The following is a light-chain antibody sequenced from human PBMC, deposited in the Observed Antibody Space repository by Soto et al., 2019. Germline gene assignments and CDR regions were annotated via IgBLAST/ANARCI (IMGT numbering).Light chain of an antibody. V-gene: IGLV1-47*02. J-gene: IGLJ3*02. CDR3: SAWDDTVDVHVL. CDR2: NTD. Sequence: QAVVTQPPSASGIPGQTVIISCSGSTSNIGTNYVNWYQQFPGTAPKLLIYNTDRRPSGVPDRLSGSKSGTSAYLAIGGLRSEDEADYYCSAWDDTVDVHVLFGGGTQLTVL. CDR1: TSNIGTNY.